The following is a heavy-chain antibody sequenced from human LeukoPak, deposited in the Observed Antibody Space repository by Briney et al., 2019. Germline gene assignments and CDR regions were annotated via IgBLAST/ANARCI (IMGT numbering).Heavy chain of an antibody. J-gene: IGHJ3*02. Sequence: PSETLSLTCTVSGGSISSYCWSWIRQPPGKGLEWIGYIYYSGSTNYNPSLKSRVTISVDTSKNQFSLKLSSVTAADTAVYYCARDARVIGAFDIWGQGTMVTVSS. CDR2: IYYSGST. CDR3: ARDARVIGAFDI. D-gene: IGHD2/OR15-2a*01. CDR1: GGSISSYC. V-gene: IGHV4-59*01.